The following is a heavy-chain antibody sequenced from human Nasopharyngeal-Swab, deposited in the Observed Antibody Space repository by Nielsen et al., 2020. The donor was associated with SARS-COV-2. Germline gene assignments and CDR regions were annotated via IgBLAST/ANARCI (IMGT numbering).Heavy chain of an antibody. D-gene: IGHD3-22*01. V-gene: IGHV4-59*12. CDR3: ARGHCCDNRGYYYLDY. J-gene: IGHJ4*02. Sequence: SETLSLTCAVSGGSFSPSYLPCIRHPPGPVLARVGTTYFSGNTYYNPSLKSRVTISIDRSKNHFSLKVNSMTAADTAVYYCARGHCCDNRGYYYLDYWGQGTLVTASS. CDR1: GGSFSPSY. CDR2: TYFSGNT.